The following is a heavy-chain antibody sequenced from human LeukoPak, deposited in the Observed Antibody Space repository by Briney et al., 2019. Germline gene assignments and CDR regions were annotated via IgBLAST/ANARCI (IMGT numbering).Heavy chain of an antibody. CDR2: ISSSGSTI. J-gene: IGHJ4*02. V-gene: IGHV3-48*03. D-gene: IGHD1-7*01. CDR1: GFTFSSYE. CDR3: ARDRDWNSGFDY. Sequence: GGSLRLSCAASGFTFSSYEMNWVRQAPGKGLEWVSYISSSGSTIYYADSVKGRFTISRDNARNSLYLQMNSLRAEDTAVYYCARDRDWNSGFDYWGQGTLVTVSS.